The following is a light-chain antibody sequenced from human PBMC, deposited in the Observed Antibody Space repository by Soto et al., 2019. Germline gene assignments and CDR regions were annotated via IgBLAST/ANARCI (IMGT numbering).Light chain of an antibody. CDR2: DDS. V-gene: IGLV3-10*01. CDR3: YSTDSSGNRL. CDR1: AFPKKY. J-gene: IGLJ2*01. Sequence: SYDLTQPPSVSVSPRQTARITCSGDAFPKKYAYWYQQKSGQAPVLVIYDDSKRPSGIPERFSGSTSGTMATLTISGAQVEDEADYYCYSTDSSGNRLFGGGTKVTVL.